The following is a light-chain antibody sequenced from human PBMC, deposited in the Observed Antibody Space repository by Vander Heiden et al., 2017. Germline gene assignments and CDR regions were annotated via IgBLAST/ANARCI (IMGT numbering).Light chain of an antibody. CDR1: SRFRGRDFW. Sequence: QPVLTQSSSHSSSSGASVKLTCMLNSRFRGRDFWIRWYQQKPGNPPRYLLYYHSYPNKGQGSGVPSRFSGSNDASATAGTLPISGLQPEDEADYYCDTSHSNLLVFGGGTKLTVL. CDR3: DTSHSNLLV. CDR2: YHSYPNK. J-gene: IGLJ3*02. V-gene: IGLV5-52*01.